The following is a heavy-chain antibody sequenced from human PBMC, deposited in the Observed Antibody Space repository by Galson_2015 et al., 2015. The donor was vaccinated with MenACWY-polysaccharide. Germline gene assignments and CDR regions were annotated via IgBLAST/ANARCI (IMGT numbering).Heavy chain of an antibody. CDR2: INPNSGGT. Sequence: SVKVSCKASGYTFTGYYMYWVRQAPGQGLEWMGWINPNSGGTNYAQKFQGRVTMTRDTSISTAYMELSRLRSDDTAVYYCARDRTTPFDYYYYGMDVWGQGTTVTVSS. J-gene: IGHJ6*02. CDR1: GYTFTGYY. D-gene: IGHD4-11*01. CDR3: ARDRTTPFDYYYYGMDV. V-gene: IGHV1-2*02.